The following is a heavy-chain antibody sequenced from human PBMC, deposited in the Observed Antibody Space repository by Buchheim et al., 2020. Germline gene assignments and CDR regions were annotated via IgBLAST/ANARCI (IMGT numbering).Heavy chain of an antibody. CDR1: GYTFISYY. CDR2: INPSGGST. J-gene: IGHJ4*02. Sequence: QVQLVQSGAEVKKPGASVKLSCKAYGYTFISYYFHWVRQAPGQGLEWMGIINPSGGSTSYSQKFQGRVTMTSDTSTSTAHMELSSLRSEDTAVYYCARDRGAAAGTSPGYWGQGTL. D-gene: IGHD6-13*01. CDR3: ARDRGAAAGTSPGY. V-gene: IGHV1-46*01.